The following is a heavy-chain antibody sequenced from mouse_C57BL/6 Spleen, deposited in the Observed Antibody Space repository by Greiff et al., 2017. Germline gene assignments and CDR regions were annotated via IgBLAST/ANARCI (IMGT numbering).Heavy chain of an antibody. D-gene: IGHD1-1*01. CDR1: GYTFTDYE. Sequence: VQLVESGAELVRPGASVTLSCKASGYTFTDYEMHWVKQTPVHGLEWIGAIDPETGGTAYNQKFKGKAILTAYKSSSTAYMELRSLTSEDSAVYYCTRSTVVDPLFDYWGQGTTLTVSS. CDR3: TRSTVVDPLFDY. CDR2: IDPETGGT. V-gene: IGHV1-15*01. J-gene: IGHJ2*01.